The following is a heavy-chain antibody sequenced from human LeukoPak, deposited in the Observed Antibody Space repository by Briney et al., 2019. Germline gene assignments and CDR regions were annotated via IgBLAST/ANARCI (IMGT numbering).Heavy chain of an antibody. J-gene: IGHJ4*02. Sequence: GGSLRLSCTASGFTFGDYAMSGFRQAPGKGLEWVGFIRSKTYGGTTGYAASVKDTFTISRDDSKSVVYLQMNSLKTEDTAFYYCTRGVGQQLIPPDYWGQGTLVTVSS. V-gene: IGHV3-49*03. CDR2: IRSKTYGGTT. CDR1: GFTFGDYA. CDR3: TRGVGQQLIPPDY. D-gene: IGHD6-13*01.